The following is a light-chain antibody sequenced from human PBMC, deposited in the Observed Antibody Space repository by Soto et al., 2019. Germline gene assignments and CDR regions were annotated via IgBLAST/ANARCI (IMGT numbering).Light chain of an antibody. V-gene: IGLV2-11*01. Sequence: QSALTQPRSVSGSPGQSVTISCTGTSSDVGAYNYVSWYQQHPGKAPKVLIYDVSKRPSGVPDRFSGAKSGNTASLTISGLQAEDEADYYCGSYTGIYHFRFGGGTKLTVL. CDR1: SSDVGAYNY. CDR2: DVS. J-gene: IGLJ2*01. CDR3: GSYTGIYHFR.